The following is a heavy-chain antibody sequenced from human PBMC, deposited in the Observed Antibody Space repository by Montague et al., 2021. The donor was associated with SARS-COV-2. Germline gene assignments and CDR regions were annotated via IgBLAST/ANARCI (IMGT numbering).Heavy chain of an antibody. Sequence: CAISGGSVSSNSAAWNWIRQSPSRGLEWLGRTYYRSKWYNDYAVSMKSRITINPDTSKNQFSLQLNSVTPEDTAVYYCARGSSGYYTPRPFDYWGQGTLVTVSS. D-gene: IGHD3-22*01. CDR1: GGSVSSNSAA. V-gene: IGHV6-1*01. CDR2: TYYRSKWYN. J-gene: IGHJ4*02. CDR3: ARGSSGYYTPRPFDY.